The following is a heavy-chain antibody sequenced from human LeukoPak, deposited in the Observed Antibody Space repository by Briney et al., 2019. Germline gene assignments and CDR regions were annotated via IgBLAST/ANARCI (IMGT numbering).Heavy chain of an antibody. D-gene: IGHD6-13*01. CDR2: ISYDGSNK. Sequence: GGSLRLSCAASGFTFSSYGMHWVRQAPGKGLEWVAVISYDGSNKYYADSVKGRFTISRDNAKNTVYMQMNSLRAEDTAVYYCAKAGDQYSSSWYGDYWGQGNLVTVSS. CDR3: AKAGDQYSSSWYGDY. J-gene: IGHJ4*02. V-gene: IGHV3-30*18. CDR1: GFTFSSYG.